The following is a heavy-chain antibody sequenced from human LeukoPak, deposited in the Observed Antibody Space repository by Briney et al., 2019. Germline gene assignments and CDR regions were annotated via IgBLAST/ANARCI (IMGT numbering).Heavy chain of an antibody. Sequence: ASVKVSCKASGYTFTSYGISWVRQAPGQGLEWMGWISAYNGNTNYAQKLQGRVTMTTDKSTSTAYMELRSLRSEDTAVYYCARDTWYSSAFDYWGQGTLVTVSS. CDR1: GYTFTSYG. J-gene: IGHJ4*02. D-gene: IGHD6-19*01. V-gene: IGHV1-18*04. CDR3: ARDTWYSSAFDY. CDR2: ISAYNGNT.